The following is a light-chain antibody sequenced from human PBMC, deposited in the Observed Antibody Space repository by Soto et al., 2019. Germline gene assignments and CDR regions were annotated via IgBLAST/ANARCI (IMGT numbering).Light chain of an antibody. Sequence: DIQMTQSPSTLSASVGDRVTITCRASQSISSWLVWYQQKPGKAPKLLIYKASSLETGVPSRFSGSESGTEFTLTISSLQPDDFATYYCQQYYSYSFGQGTKLEIK. CDR1: QSISSW. CDR3: QQYYSYS. V-gene: IGKV1-5*03. J-gene: IGKJ2*01. CDR2: KAS.